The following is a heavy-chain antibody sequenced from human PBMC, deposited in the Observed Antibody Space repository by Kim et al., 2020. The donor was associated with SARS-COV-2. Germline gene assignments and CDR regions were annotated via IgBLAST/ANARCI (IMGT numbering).Heavy chain of an antibody. CDR2: INHSGST. J-gene: IGHJ4*02. V-gene: IGHV4-34*01. CDR1: GGSFSGYY. CDR3: ARGRRWPEGYRKNSGYNFDY. D-gene: IGHD5-12*01. Sequence: SETLSLTCAVYGGSFSGYYWSWIRQPPGKGLEWIGEINHSGSTNYNPSLKSRVTISVDTSKNQFSLKLSSVTAADTAVYYCARGRRWPEGYRKNSGYNFDYWGQGTLVTVSS.